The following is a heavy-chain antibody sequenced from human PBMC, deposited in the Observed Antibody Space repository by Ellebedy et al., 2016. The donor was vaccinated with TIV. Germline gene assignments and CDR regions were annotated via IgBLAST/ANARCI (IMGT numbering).Heavy chain of an antibody. CDR2: IYSGGST. Sequence: GESLKISCAASGFTVSSNYMSWVRQAPGKGLEWVSVIYSGGSTYYADSVKGRFTISRDNSKNTLYLQMNSLRAEDTAVYYCARDRGYSYGSYYFDYWGQGTLVTVSS. CDR1: GFTVSSNY. CDR3: ARDRGYSYGSYYFDY. J-gene: IGHJ4*02. D-gene: IGHD5-18*01. V-gene: IGHV3-66*01.